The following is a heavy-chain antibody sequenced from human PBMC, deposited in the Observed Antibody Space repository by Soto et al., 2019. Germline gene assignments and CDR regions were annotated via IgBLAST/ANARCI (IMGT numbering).Heavy chain of an antibody. CDR3: ARQGVGPLHGLVDV. CDR2: VHHSWGS. V-gene: IGHV4-59*08. D-gene: IGHD1-26*01. CDR1: GGSISSYY. J-gene: IGHJ6*02. Sequence: QVQLQESGPGLVKPSETMSLSCTVSGGSISSYYWSWFRQSPGKRMEWIGYVHHSWGSSYNPSLQIRVDISLAATNSQFSLKVTSVTATDTSVYYCARQGVGPLHGLVDVWGQGTTVIVSS.